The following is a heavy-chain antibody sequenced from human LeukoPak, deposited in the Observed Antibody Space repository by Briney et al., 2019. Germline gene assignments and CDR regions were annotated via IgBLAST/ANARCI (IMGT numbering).Heavy chain of an antibody. CDR1: GFTFSSYE. CDR3: ARPSGYYEYYFDY. J-gene: IGHJ4*02. CDR2: ISSSGSTI. D-gene: IGHD3-22*01. V-gene: IGHV3-48*03. Sequence: GGSLRLSCAASGFTFSSYEMNWVRQAPGKGLEWVSYISSSGSTIYYADSVKGRFTISRDNAKISLYLQMNSLRAEDTAVYYCARPSGYYEYYFDYWGQGTLVTVSS.